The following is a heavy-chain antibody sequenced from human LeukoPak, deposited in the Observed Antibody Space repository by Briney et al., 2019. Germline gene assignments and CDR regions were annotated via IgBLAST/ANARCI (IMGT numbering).Heavy chain of an antibody. CDR2: ISYDGSSK. CDR1: GFTFSSYG. CDR3: AKDGDYGGKSALDY. D-gene: IGHD4-23*01. V-gene: IGHV3-30*18. J-gene: IGHJ4*02. Sequence: PGGSLRLSCAASGFTFSSYGMHWVRQAPGKGLEWVAVISYDGSSKYYANSVKGRFTISRDNSKNTLYMQMNSLRAEDTAVYYCAKDGDYGGKSALDYWGQGTLVTVSS.